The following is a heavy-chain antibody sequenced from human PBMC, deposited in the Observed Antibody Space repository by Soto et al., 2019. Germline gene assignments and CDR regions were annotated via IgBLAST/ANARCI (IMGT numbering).Heavy chain of an antibody. V-gene: IGHV3-23*01. D-gene: IGHD5-12*01. Sequence: GGSLRLSCAASGFTFSSYAMSWVRQAPGKGLEWVSAISGSGGSTYYADSVKGRFTISRDNSKNTLYLQMNSLRAEDTAVYYCAKSTKADSGYDSGSKYYYYYYYMDVWGKGTTVTVSS. CDR1: GFTFSSYA. J-gene: IGHJ6*03. CDR2: ISGSGGST. CDR3: AKSTKADSGYDSGSKYYYYYYYMDV.